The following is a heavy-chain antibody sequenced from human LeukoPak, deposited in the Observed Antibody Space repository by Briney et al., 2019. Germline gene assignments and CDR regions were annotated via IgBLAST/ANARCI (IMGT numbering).Heavy chain of an antibody. D-gene: IGHD3-10*01. CDR3: ARRVSGSLYYFDY. CDR2: IYYSGST. CDR1: GGPIGSYY. Sequence: SETLSLTCTVSGGPIGSYYWSWIRQPPGKGLEWIGYIYYSGSTDYNPSLKSRVTISVDTSKNQFSLKLSSVTAADTAVYYCARRVSGSLYYFDYWGQGTLVTVSS. J-gene: IGHJ4*02. V-gene: IGHV4-59*08.